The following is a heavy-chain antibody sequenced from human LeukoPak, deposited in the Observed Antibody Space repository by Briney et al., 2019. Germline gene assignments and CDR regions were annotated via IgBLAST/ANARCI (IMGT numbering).Heavy chain of an antibody. CDR1: GYSFTSYW. V-gene: IGHV5-51*01. CDR2: IYPGDSDT. J-gene: IGHJ4*01. Sequence: GGSLKISCKGSGYSFTSYWIGWVRQMPGKGLEWMGIIYPGDSDTRYSPSFQGQVTISADKSISTAYLQWSSLKASDTAMYYCARSYYCSSTSCYPLYYFDYWGQEPWSPSPQ. D-gene: IGHD2-2*01. CDR3: ARSYYCSSTSCYPLYYFDY.